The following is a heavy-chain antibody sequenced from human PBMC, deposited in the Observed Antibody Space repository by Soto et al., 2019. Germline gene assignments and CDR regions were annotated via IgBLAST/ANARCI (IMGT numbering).Heavy chain of an antibody. CDR1: GFTFSRYS. D-gene: IGHD6-19*01. CDR3: ARGSVAGSCWCFDIDY. CDR2: ISYDGSNK. V-gene: IGHV3-30-3*01. Sequence: QVQLVESGGGVVQPGRSLRLSCAASGFTFSRYSMHWVRQAPGKGLEWVAVISYDGSNKYYADSVKGRFTISRDNSKNILYLQMNRLGVEDTAVDYCARGSVAGSCWCFDIDYWGQGTLVTVSS. J-gene: IGHJ4*02.